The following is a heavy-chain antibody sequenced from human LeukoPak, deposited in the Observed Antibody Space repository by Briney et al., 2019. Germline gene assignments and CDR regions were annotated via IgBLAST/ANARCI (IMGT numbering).Heavy chain of an antibody. D-gene: IGHD5-18*01. CDR2: ISGSGGST. CDR1: GFTFSSYW. V-gene: IGHV3-23*01. Sequence: GGSLRLSCAASGFTFSSYWMSWVRQAPGKGLEWVSAISGSGGSTYYADSVKGRFTISRDNSKNTLYLQMNSLRAEDTAVYYCAKVRGYSYGYAYWGQGTLVTVSS. J-gene: IGHJ4*02. CDR3: AKVRGYSYGYAY.